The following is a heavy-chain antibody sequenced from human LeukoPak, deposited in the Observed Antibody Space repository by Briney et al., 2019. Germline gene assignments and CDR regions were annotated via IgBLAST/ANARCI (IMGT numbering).Heavy chain of an antibody. D-gene: IGHD1-26*01. Sequence: ASVKVSCKASGYTFTSYYMHWVRQAPGQGLEWMGIINPSGGSTSYAQKFQGRVTMTRDTSTSTVYMELSSLRSEDTAVYYCARKGRGELLGPNAFDIWGQGTMVTVSS. CDR2: INPSGGST. CDR3: ARKGRGELLGPNAFDI. J-gene: IGHJ3*02. CDR1: GYTFTSYY. V-gene: IGHV1-46*01.